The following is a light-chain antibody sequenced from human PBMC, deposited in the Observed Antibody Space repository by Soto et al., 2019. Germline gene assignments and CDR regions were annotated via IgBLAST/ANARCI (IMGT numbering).Light chain of an antibody. V-gene: IGKV3-20*01. Sequence: EIVLTQSPGTQSLSPGERATLTCRASQRVSANYLAWYQQRPGQAPRLLIYEASTRATGIPDRFSGSGSGTDFAVTISRLEPEDFAVYYCQQYGSSPLTFGGGTKVNIK. CDR1: QRVSANY. CDR3: QQYGSSPLT. J-gene: IGKJ4*01. CDR2: EAS.